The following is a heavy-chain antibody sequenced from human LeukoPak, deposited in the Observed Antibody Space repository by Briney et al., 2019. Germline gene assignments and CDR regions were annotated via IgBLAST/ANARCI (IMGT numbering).Heavy chain of an antibody. V-gene: IGHV1-69*13. J-gene: IGHJ4*02. CDR3: ARGIHSQYGDYPYY. CDR1: GGTFSSYA. Sequence: SVKVSCKASGGTFSSYAISWVRQAPGQGLEWMGGIIPIFGTANYAQKFQGRVTITADESTSTAYMELSSLRSEDTAVYYCARGIHSQYGDYPYYWGQGTLVTVS. CDR2: IIPIFGTA. D-gene: IGHD4-17*01.